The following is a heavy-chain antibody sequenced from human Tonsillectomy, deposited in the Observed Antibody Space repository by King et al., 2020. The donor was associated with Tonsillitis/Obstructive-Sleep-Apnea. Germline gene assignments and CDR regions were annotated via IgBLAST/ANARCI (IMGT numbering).Heavy chain of an antibody. J-gene: IGHJ4*02. CDR2: INHSGST. CDR3: SRGDLLIGYYASTDFDY. D-gene: IGHD3-9*01. CDR1: GGSFSAYY. Sequence: VQLQQWGAGLLKPSETLSLTCAVYGGSFSAYYWSWIRQPPGKGLEWIGEINHSGSTKYNPSLKSRVIISLDTSKNQFSLKLSSVTAADTAVYYCSRGDLLIGYYASTDFDYWGQGTLVTVSS. V-gene: IGHV4-34*01.